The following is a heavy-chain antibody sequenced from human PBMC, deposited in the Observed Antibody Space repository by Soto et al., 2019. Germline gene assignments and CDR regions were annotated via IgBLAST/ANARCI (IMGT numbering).Heavy chain of an antibody. J-gene: IGHJ3*01. CDR3: ARDRRSFGNHYYDISGYLDAFDL. V-gene: IGHV3-7*01. CDR1: GFTLTTFW. Sequence: EVQVVESGGGLVQPGESLRLSCVASGFTLTTFWMSWVRQAPGKGLEWVANIKQDGSDQNYVDSVKGRFTISRDNAKNSLFLQMSSLRAEDTAVYYCARDRRSFGNHYYDISGYLDAFDLWGQGTMVTVSS. CDR2: IKQDGSDQ. D-gene: IGHD3-22*01.